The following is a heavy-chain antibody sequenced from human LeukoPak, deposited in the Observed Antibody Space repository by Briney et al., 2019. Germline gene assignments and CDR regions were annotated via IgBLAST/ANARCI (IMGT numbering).Heavy chain of an antibody. CDR1: GVAFSSHA. V-gene: IGHV3-23*01. CDR3: ANEIRPNDH. J-gene: IGHJ4*02. Sequence: GGSLRLSCVASGVAFSSHAMTWVRQAPGKGLEWVSAISISGDRTYYADSVKGRFTISRDNPKNTVYLQMDSLRAEDTAVYYCANEIRPNDHWGQGTLVTVSS. CDR2: ISISGDRT.